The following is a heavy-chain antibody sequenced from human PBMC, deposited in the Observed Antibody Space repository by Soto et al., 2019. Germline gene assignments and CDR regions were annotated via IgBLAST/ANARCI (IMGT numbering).Heavy chain of an antibody. CDR2: IYYSGST. D-gene: IGHD3-10*01. J-gene: IGHJ5*02. V-gene: IGHV4-39*01. Sequence: SETLSLTCTVSGCSLSSSSYYWGWLRPPPGKGLEWIGSIYYSGSTYYNPSLKSRVTISVDTSKNQFSLKLSSVTAADTAVYYCARHWLGFGELLYLNWFDPWGQGTLVTVSS. CDR1: GCSLSSSSYY. CDR3: ARHWLGFGELLYLNWFDP.